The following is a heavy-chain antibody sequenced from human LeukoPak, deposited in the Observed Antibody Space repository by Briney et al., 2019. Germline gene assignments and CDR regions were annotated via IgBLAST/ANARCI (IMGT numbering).Heavy chain of an antibody. Sequence: SETLSLTCTVSGGSISSGSYYWSWIRQPAGKGLEWIGYIYYSGSTNYNPSLKSRVTISVDTSKNQFPLKLSSVTAADTAVYYCARGQGYSYGYEWFDPWGQGTLVTVSS. V-gene: IGHV4-61*10. CDR1: GGSISSGSYY. J-gene: IGHJ5*02. D-gene: IGHD5-18*01. CDR3: ARGQGYSYGYEWFDP. CDR2: IYYSGST.